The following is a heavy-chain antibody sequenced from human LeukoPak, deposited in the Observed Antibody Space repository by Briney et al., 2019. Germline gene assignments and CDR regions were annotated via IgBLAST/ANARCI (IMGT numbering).Heavy chain of an antibody. J-gene: IGHJ3*02. D-gene: IGHD6-13*01. CDR1: GFTFSDYY. CDR3: ARGARRAAGAPFDI. V-gene: IGHV3-11*01. Sequence: PGGSLRLSCAASGFTFSDYYMSWIRQAPGEGLEWLSYISNSGRTLYYADSVKGRFTISRDNARNSLYLQMNGLRAEDTAMYYCARGARRAAGAPFDIWGQGTMVTVSS. CDR2: ISNSGRTL.